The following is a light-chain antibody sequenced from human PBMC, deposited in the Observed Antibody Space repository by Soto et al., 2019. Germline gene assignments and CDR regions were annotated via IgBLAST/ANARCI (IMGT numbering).Light chain of an antibody. Sequence: EIVLTQSPGTLSLSPGERATLFCRASQSFSINYLAWYQQKTGQAPRLLVYGASSRATGIPDRFSDSGSGTDFTFTISRLEPEDFAVYYCQQYGSSPLTFGQGTKVEMK. CDR1: QSFSINY. CDR3: QQYGSSPLT. V-gene: IGKV3-20*01. J-gene: IGKJ1*01. CDR2: GAS.